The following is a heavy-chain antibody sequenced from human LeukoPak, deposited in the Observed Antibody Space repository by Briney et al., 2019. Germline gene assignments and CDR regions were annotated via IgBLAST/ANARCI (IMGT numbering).Heavy chain of an antibody. CDR2: ISTDGSST. Sequence: GGSLRLSCVASGFTFSSYWMHWVRQVPGKGLAWVSRISTDGSSTNYADSVKGRFTISRDNSKNTLYLQMNSLRAEDTAVYYCAKDGSIFGVVRAEFDYWGQGTLVTVSS. CDR3: AKDGSIFGVVRAEFDY. V-gene: IGHV3-74*01. D-gene: IGHD3-3*01. J-gene: IGHJ4*02. CDR1: GFTFSSYW.